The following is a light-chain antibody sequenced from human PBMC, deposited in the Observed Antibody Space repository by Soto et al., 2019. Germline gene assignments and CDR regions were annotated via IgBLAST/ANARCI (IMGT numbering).Light chain of an antibody. J-gene: IGLJ3*02. CDR1: SSDVGGSNF. CDR3: RSYAGSNTVVFGSNTVV. CDR2: EVS. Sequence: QSVLTQPPSASGSPGQSVTISCTGTSSDVGGSNFVSWYQQHPGKATKLMIYEVSKRPSGVPDRFSGSKSGNTSSLTVSGLQAEYDADYSCRSYAGSNTVVFGSNTVVFCGGTQLTVL. V-gene: IGLV2-8*01.